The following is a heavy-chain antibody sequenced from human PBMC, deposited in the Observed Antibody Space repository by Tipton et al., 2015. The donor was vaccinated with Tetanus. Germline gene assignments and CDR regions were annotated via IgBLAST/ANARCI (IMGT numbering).Heavy chain of an antibody. J-gene: IGHJ4*01. D-gene: IGHD3-10*01. CDR3: ARGSCSNGICYYNY. CDR2: ISGSRSST. Sequence: SLRLSCEASGFTFSTYSMIWVRQAPGKGLECVSAISGSRSSTYDAESVKGRFTTSRDNTKNSLFLHMNNLRADEDTAVYYCARGSCSNGICYYNYWGQGTLVTVSS. CDR1: GFTFSTYS. V-gene: IGHV3-21*01.